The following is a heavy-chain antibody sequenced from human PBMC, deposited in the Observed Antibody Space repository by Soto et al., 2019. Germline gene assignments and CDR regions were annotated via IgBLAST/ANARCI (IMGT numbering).Heavy chain of an antibody. CDR3: APYRAAAGAGFDP. CDR1: GGSITSDHYY. D-gene: IGHD6-13*01. J-gene: IGHJ5*02. V-gene: IGHV4-31*03. Sequence: QVQLQESGPGLVKPSETLSLTCSVSGGSITSDHYYWNWIRQRPGKGLEWIGVIYHRGGTYYNPSLRSRVRMSVDTSKNQFSLNLRSVTVADTAVYWCAPYRAAAGAGFDPWGQGTQVTVSS. CDR2: IYHRGGT.